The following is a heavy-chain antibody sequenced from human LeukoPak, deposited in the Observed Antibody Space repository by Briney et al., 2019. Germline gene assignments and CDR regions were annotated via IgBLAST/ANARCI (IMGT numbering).Heavy chain of an antibody. CDR3: AKDRGSYYVYFDY. CDR1: GFTFSSYA. D-gene: IGHD1-26*01. CDR2: ISGSGGST. Sequence: GGSLRLSCAASGFTFSSYAMRWVRQAPGKGLEWVSSISGSGGSTYYADSVKGRFTISRDNSKNTLYLQMNSLRAEDTAVYYCAKDRGSYYVYFDYWGQGTLVTVSS. V-gene: IGHV3-23*01. J-gene: IGHJ4*02.